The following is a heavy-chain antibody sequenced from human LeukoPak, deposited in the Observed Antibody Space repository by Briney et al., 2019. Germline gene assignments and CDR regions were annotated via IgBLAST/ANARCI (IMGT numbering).Heavy chain of an antibody. CDR2: ISAYNGNT. Sequence: GASVKVSCKASGYTFTSDGVSWVRQAPGQGREWRGWISAYNGNTNYAQKLQGRVTMTTDTTTSTAYMELTSLRSAATAVYYCARAPANPYCGGDCYSGMADAFDIWGQGTMVTVSS. V-gene: IGHV1-18*01. CDR1: GYTFTSDG. CDR3: ARAPANPYCGGDCYSGMADAFDI. D-gene: IGHD2-21*02. J-gene: IGHJ3*02.